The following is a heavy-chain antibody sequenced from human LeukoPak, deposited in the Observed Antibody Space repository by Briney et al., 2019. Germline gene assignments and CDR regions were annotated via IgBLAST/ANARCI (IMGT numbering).Heavy chain of an antibody. CDR3: ARVGTTLRFLEWLPYPFDY. CDR1: GYTFNNYY. CDR2: INPNSGGT. V-gene: IGHV1-2*02. J-gene: IGHJ4*02. D-gene: IGHD3-3*01. Sequence: GASVKVSCKASGYTFNNYYMHWVRQAPGQGLEWMGWINPNSGGTNYAQKFQGRVTMTRDTSISTAYMELSRLRSDDTAVYYCARVGTTLRFLEWLPYPFDYWGQGTLVTVSS.